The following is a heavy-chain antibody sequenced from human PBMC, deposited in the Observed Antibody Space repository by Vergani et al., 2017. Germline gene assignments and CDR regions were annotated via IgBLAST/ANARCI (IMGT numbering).Heavy chain of an antibody. V-gene: IGHV5-51*01. D-gene: IGHD3-9*01. J-gene: IGHJ4*02. CDR2: IYPGDSDT. CDR3: ARTLWEFDGFVDD. Sequence: EVQLVQSGAEVKKPGESLKISCKGSGYSFTSYWIGWVRQMPGKGLEWMGIIYPGDSDTRYSPSFQGPVTIPADKSISTAYLQWSSLKASDTAMDYCARTLWEFDGFVDDWGQGALVTVAS. CDR1: GYSFTSYW.